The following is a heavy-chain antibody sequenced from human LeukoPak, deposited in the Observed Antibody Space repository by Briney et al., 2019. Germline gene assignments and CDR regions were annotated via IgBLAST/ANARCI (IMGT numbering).Heavy chain of an antibody. CDR1: GGSISSYY. Sequence: SETLSLTCTVSGGSISSYYWSWIRQPAGKGLEWIGRIYTSGSTNYNPSLKSRVTMSVDTSKNQFSLKLSSVTAADTAAYYCARVVRFLGLYYYYYMDVWGKGTTVTVPS. J-gene: IGHJ6*03. CDR2: IYTSGST. D-gene: IGHD3-3*01. CDR3: ARVVRFLGLYYYYYMDV. V-gene: IGHV4-4*07.